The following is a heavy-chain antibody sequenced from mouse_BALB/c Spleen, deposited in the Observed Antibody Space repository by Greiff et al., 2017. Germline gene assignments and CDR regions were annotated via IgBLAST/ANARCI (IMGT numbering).Heavy chain of an antibody. D-gene: IGHD4-1*01. J-gene: IGHJ2*01. V-gene: IGHV5-17*02. CDR3: ATNWARGNYFDY. Sequence: EVQVVESGGGLVQPGGSRKLSCAASGFTFSSFGMHWVRQAPEKGLEWVAYISSGSSTIYYADTVKGRFTISRDNPKNTLFLQMTSLRSEDTAMYYCATNWARGNYFDYWGQGTTLTVSS. CDR2: ISSGSSTI. CDR1: GFTFSSFG.